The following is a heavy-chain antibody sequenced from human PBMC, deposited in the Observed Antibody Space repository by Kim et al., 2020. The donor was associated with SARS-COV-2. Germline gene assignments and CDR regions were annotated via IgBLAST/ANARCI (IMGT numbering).Heavy chain of an antibody. CDR2: ISAYNGNT. CDR3: ARAGYSYGDYYYYYGMDV. V-gene: IGHV1-18*04. CDR1: GYTFTSYG. D-gene: IGHD5-18*01. Sequence: ASVKVSCKASGYTFTSYGISWVRQAPGQGLEWMGWISAYNGNTNYAQKLQGRVTMTTDTSTSTAYMELRSLRSDDTAVYYCARAGYSYGDYYYYYGMDVWGQGTTVTVSS. J-gene: IGHJ6*02.